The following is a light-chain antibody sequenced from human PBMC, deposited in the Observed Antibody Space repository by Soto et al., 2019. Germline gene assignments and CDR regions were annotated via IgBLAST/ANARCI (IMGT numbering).Light chain of an antibody. CDR2: RAS. J-gene: IGKJ2*01. V-gene: IGKV1-33*01. Sequence: DIQMTQSPSSLSASVGDRVTITCQASQDISNDLNWYQQKPGKAPKLLIYRASNLETGVPSRFSGSGSGTDFTLTISSLQPEDFATYYCQQYDNLPTYTFGQGTKVDI. CDR1: QDISND. CDR3: QQYDNLPTYT.